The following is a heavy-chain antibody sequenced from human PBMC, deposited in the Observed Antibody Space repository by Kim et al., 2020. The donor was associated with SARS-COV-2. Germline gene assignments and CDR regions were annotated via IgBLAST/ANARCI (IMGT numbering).Heavy chain of an antibody. J-gene: IGHJ4*02. D-gene: IGHD6-13*01. Sequence: SETLSLTCTISGGSISNSSYYWGWIRQPPGKGLEWIGSIYYSGSTYDNPSLKSRVTISVDTSKNQFSLKLSSVSAADTAVYYCARLFDSSSSVWTEHRYYCDYWGQGTLVTVSS. CDR2: IYYSGST. V-gene: IGHV4-39*01. CDR3: ARLFDSSSSVWTEHRYYCDY. CDR1: GGSISNSSYY.